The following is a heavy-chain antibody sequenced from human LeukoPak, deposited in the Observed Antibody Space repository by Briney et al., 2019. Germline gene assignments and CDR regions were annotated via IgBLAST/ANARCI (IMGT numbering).Heavy chain of an antibody. CDR3: ARGCVWGSYRYFDY. D-gene: IGHD3-16*02. CDR1: GGSISSGDYY. CDR2: IYYSGST. Sequence: SETLSLTCTVSGGSISSGDYYWSWIRQPPGKGLEWLGYIYYSGSTYYNPSLKSRVTISVDTSKNQFSLKLSSVTAADTAVYYCARGCVWGSYRYFDYWGQGTLVTVSS. V-gene: IGHV4-30-4*01. J-gene: IGHJ4*02.